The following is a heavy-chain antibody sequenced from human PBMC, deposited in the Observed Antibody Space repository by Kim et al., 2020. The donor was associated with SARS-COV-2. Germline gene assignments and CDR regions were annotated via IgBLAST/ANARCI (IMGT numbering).Heavy chain of an antibody. V-gene: IGHV3-33*01. J-gene: IGHJ4*02. Sequence: YYADSVKGRFTISRDNSKNALYLQMNSLRAEDTAVYYCARARYSSSSPDYWGQGTLVTVSS. D-gene: IGHD6-6*01. CDR3: ARARYSSSSPDY.